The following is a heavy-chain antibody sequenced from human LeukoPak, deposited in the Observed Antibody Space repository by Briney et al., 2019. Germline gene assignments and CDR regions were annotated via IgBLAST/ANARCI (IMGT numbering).Heavy chain of an antibody. Sequence: GGSPRLSCAASGFTFSDYYMSWIRQAPGKGLEWVSYISTSGRYTNYTDSVKGRFTISRDNAKNSLFLQMNSLRAEDTAVYYCARVASITMICDFWGQGTLVTVSS. V-gene: IGHV3-11*06. CDR1: GFTFSDYY. CDR2: ISTSGRYT. J-gene: IGHJ4*02. D-gene: IGHD3-22*01. CDR3: ARVASITMICDF.